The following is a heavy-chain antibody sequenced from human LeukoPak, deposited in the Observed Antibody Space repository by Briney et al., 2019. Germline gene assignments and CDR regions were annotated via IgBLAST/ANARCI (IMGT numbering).Heavy chain of an antibody. CDR3: VWTGYSSSWYSDY. CDR2: IRYDGSNK. Sequence: GGSLRLSCAASGSTLSTDMHWVRQAPGKGLEGVAFIRYDGSNKYYADSVKGRFTISRDNSKNTLYLQMNSLRAEDTAVYYCVWTGYSSSWYSDYWGQGTLVTVSS. J-gene: IGHJ4*02. CDR1: GSTLSTD. V-gene: IGHV3-30*02. D-gene: IGHD6-13*01.